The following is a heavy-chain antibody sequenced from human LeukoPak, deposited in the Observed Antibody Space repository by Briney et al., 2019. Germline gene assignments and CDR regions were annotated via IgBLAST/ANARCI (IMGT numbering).Heavy chain of an antibody. J-gene: IGHJ4*02. CDR1: GFTFSSYW. CDR3: ARNWVVVLPDTFDY. Sequence: GGSLRLSCAASGFTFSSYWMSWVRQAPGKGLEWVANIKQDGSEKYYVDSVKGRFTISRDNAKNSLYLQMNSLRAEDTAVYYCARNWVVVLPDTFDYWGQGTLVTVSS. CDR2: IKQDGSEK. D-gene: IGHD2-2*01. V-gene: IGHV3-7*03.